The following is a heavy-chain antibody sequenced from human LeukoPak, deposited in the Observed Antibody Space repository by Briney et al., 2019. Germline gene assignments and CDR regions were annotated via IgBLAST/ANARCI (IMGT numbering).Heavy chain of an antibody. J-gene: IGHJ4*02. D-gene: IGHD2-2*01. Sequence: GGSLRLSCAASGFTFSSHALSWVRQAPGKGLGWVSSLSGSGYNTYYADSVKGRFTISRDNSKNTVYLQMNSLRAEDTAVYYCAKDPYGTRYFDYWGQGTLVTVSS. V-gene: IGHV3-23*01. CDR2: LSGSGYNT. CDR3: AKDPYGTRYFDY. CDR1: GFTFSSHA.